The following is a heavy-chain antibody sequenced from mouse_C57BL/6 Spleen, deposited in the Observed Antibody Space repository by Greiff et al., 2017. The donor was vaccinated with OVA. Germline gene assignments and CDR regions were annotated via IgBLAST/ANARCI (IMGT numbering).Heavy chain of an antibody. CDR1: GYTFTDYY. J-gene: IGHJ3*01. CDR2: INPNNGGT. Sequence: VQLQQSGPELVKPGASVKISCKASGYTFTDYYMNWVKQSHGKSLEWIGDINPNNGGTSYNQKFKGKATLTVDKSSSTAYMELRSLTSEDSAVYYCATDYYFGRRFAYWGQGTLVTVSA. V-gene: IGHV1-26*01. CDR3: ATDYYFGRRFAY. D-gene: IGHD1-1*01.